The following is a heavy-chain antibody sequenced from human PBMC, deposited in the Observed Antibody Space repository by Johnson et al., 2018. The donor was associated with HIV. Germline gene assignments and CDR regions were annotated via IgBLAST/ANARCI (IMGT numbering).Heavy chain of an antibody. J-gene: IGHJ3*02. CDR3: VGRSGTI. CDR2: ISYHGTNK. V-gene: IGHV3-30*14. CDR1: GFTFSRYA. D-gene: IGHD1-1*01. Sequence: QVQLVESGGGVVQPGRSLRLSCAASGFTFSRYAMHWVRQAPGKGLEWVAVISYHGTNKYYADSVKGRFTISRDNSNNTLSLQMSSLRAEDMAVYYCVGRSGTIWGQGTIVTVSS.